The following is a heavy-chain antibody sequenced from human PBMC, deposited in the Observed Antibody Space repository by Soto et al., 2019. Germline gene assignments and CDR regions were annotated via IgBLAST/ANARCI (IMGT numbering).Heavy chain of an antibody. D-gene: IGHD6-13*01. J-gene: IGHJ6*02. CDR1: GFTFSSYW. CDR3: ARDSSRGLASSSWYSRRNYGMDV. CDR2: IKQDGSEK. V-gene: IGHV3-7*05. Sequence: GGSLRLSCAASGFTFSSYWMSWVRQAPGKGLEWVANIKQDGSEKYYVDSVKGRFTISRDNAKNSLYLQMNSLRAEDTAVYYCARDSSRGLASSSWYSRRNYGMDVWGQGTTVTVSS.